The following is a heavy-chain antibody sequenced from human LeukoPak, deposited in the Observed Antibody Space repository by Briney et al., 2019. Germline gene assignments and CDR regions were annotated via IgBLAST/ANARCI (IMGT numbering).Heavy chain of an antibody. V-gene: IGHV4-4*07. D-gene: IGHD3-22*01. CDR1: GGSISSYY. CDR3: ARDSYDYYDSSGGLDY. J-gene: IGHJ4*02. CDR2: IYTSGST. Sequence: PSETLSLTCTVSGGSISSYYWSWIRQPAGKGLEWIGRIYTSGSTNYNPSLKSRVTMSVDTSKNQFSLKLSSVTAADTAVYYCARDSYDYYDSSGGLDYWGQGTLVTVSS.